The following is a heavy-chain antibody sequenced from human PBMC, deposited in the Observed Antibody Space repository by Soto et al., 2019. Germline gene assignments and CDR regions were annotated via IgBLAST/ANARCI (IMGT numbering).Heavy chain of an antibody. CDR2: IYYSGST. V-gene: IGHV4-30-4*01. J-gene: IGHJ4*02. Sequence: SETLSLTCTVSGGSISSGDYYWSWIRQPPGKGLEWIGYIYYSGSTYYNPSLKSRVTISVDTSKNQFSLKLSSVTAADTAVYYCARTNKQQLALYYFDYWGQGTLVTVSS. CDR1: GGSISSGDYY. CDR3: ARTNKQQLALYYFDY. D-gene: IGHD6-13*01.